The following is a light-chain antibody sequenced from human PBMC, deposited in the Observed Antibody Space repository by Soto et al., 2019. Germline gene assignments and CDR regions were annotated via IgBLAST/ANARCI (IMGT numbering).Light chain of an antibody. CDR3: SSYTSSNTVL. CDR1: RSDVGAYNS. Sequence: QSALTQPASVSGSPGQSITISCTGTRSDVGAYNSVSWYQQHPGKVPKLIIYAVSNRPSGVSNRFSGSKSGNTASLTISGLQAEDEAEYYCSSYTSSNTVLFGGGTKLTVL. V-gene: IGLV2-14*01. CDR2: AVS. J-gene: IGLJ2*01.